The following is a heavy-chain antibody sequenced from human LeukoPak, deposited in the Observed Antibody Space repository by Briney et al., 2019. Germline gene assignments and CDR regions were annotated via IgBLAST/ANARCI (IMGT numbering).Heavy chain of an antibody. D-gene: IGHD4-17*01. CDR3: ATEETTVTPYEH. CDR2: ISKDGNYR. CDR1: GFTFSSPT. Sequence: GRSLRLSCAASGFTFSSPTMHWVRQAPGKGLEWMAGISKDGNYRSYANSVKGRISISRDNSQNTLFLQMNSLRPEDSAVYYCATEETTVTPYEHWGQGTPVTVSS. V-gene: IGHV3-30-3*01. J-gene: IGHJ4*02.